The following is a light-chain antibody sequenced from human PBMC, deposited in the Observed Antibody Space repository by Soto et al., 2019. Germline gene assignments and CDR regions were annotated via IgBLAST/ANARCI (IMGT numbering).Light chain of an antibody. CDR2: EVS. V-gene: IGLV2-14*01. CDR3: SSYTSSSTPSYV. CDR1: SSDVGGYNY. J-gene: IGLJ1*01. Sequence: QSVLTQPASVSGSPGQSITISCTGTSSDVGGYNYVSWYQQHPGKAPKLMIYEVSNRPSGVSNRFSGSKSGNTASLTTSGLQAEDEADYYCSSYTSSSTPSYVFGNGTKVTVL.